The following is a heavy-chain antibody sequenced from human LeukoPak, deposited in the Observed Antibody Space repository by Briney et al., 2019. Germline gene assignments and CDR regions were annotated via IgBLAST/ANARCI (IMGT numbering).Heavy chain of an antibody. CDR1: GYSFTSYW. Sequence: GESLKISCKGSGYSFTSYWIGWVRQMPGKGLERMGIIYPGDSDTRYSPSFQGQVTISVDKSISTAYLQWSSLKASDTAMYYCARPSYDQGEYWFDAWGQGTLVTVSS. V-gene: IGHV5-51*01. CDR3: ARPSYDQGEYWFDA. CDR2: IYPGDSDT. D-gene: IGHD3-16*01. J-gene: IGHJ5*02.